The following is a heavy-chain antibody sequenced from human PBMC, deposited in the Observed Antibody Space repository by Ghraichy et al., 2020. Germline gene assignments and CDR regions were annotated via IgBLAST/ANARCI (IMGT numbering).Heavy chain of an antibody. J-gene: IGHJ4*02. CDR1: GGSINSTNDY. Sequence: SETLSLTCTVSGGSINSTNDYWGWIRQPPGKGLEWIGSIYYTESTHYNPSLKSRVTISADTSKNQFSLKLSSVTAADTAVDYCASLVVVAGYRYWGQGTLVTVSS. CDR3: ASLVVVAGYRY. V-gene: IGHV4-39*01. CDR2: IYYTEST. D-gene: IGHD6-19*01.